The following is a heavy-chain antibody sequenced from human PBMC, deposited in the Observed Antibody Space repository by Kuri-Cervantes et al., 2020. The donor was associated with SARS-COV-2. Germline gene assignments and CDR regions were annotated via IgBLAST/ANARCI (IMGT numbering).Heavy chain of an antibody. Sequence: GGSLRLSCAASGFTFSSYSMNWVRQAPGKGLEWVSSISGSSSYIYYADSVKGRFTISRDNAKNSLYLQMNSLRAEDTAVYYCARSPYSSSLIDYWGQGTLVTVSS. V-gene: IGHV3-21*01. CDR3: ARSPYSSSLIDY. CDR2: ISGSSSYI. D-gene: IGHD6-6*01. J-gene: IGHJ4*02. CDR1: GFTFSSYS.